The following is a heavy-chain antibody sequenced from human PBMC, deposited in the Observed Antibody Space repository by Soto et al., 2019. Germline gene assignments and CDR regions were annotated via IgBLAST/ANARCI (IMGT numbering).Heavy chain of an antibody. D-gene: IGHD3-9*01. CDR3: ARGHYDILTGYSPYYYYGMDV. V-gene: IGHV1-69*02. CDR1: GGTFSSYT. Sequence: ASVKVSCKASGGTFSSYTISWVRQAPGQGLEWMGRIIPILGIANYAQKFQGRVTITADKSTSTAYMELSSLRSEDTAVYYCARGHYDILTGYSPYYYYGMDVWGQGTTVTVSS. J-gene: IGHJ6*02. CDR2: IIPILGIA.